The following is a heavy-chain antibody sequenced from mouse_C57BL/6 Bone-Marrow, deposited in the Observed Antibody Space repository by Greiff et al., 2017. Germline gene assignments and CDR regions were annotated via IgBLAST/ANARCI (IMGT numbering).Heavy chain of an antibody. J-gene: IGHJ1*03. Sequence: EVKLVESGGGLVQPGGSLSLSCAASGFTFTDYYMRWVRQPPGKALEWLGFIRNKANGYTTEYSVSVKGRFTISRDNSQSILYLQMNALRAEDRATDYCARSHGYLLYFDVWGTGTTVTVSA. CDR1: GFTFTDYY. V-gene: IGHV7-3*01. D-gene: IGHD2-2*01. CDR2: IRNKANGYTT. CDR3: ARSHGYLLYFDV.